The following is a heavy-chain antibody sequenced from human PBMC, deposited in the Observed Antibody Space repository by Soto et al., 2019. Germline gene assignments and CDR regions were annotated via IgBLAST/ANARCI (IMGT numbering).Heavy chain of an antibody. CDR1: GFTFSSHG. D-gene: IGHD6-6*01. J-gene: IGHJ3*01. CDR2: LSRGGGTT. CDR3: AKDGQYRTDGFDV. Sequence: EAQLLESGGDWAQPWGSLRLSCAASGFTFSSHGMRWVRQAPGKGLEWIAGLSRGGGTTYYADSVKGRFTISRDNSKNTLDLIMNSLKVEDTALYYCAKDGQYRTDGFDVWGQGPMVTVSS. V-gene: IGHV3-23*01.